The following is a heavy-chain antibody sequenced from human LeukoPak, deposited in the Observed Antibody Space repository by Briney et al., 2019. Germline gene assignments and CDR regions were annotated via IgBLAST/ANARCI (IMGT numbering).Heavy chain of an antibody. CDR1: GYTFTSYG. Sequence: GASVKVSCKASGYTFTSYGISWVRQAPGQGLEWMGWISAYNGNTNYAQKLQGRVTMTTDTSTSTAYMELRSLGSDDTAVYYCARGLMVYAKSKDYFDYWGQGTLVTVSS. J-gene: IGHJ4*02. CDR2: ISAYNGNT. CDR3: ARGLMVYAKSKDYFDY. D-gene: IGHD2-8*01. V-gene: IGHV1-18*01.